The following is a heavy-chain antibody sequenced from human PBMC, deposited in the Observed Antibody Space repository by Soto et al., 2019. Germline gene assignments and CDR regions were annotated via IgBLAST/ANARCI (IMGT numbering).Heavy chain of an antibody. Sequence: GESLKISCKASGYTFTGYYMHWVRQAPGQGLEWMGWINPNSGGTNYAQKFQGWVTMTRDTSISTAYMELSRLRSDDTAVYYCARERPYYYGSGSYSNYMDVWGKGTTVTVSS. J-gene: IGHJ6*03. CDR3: ARERPYYYGSGSYSNYMDV. CDR1: GYTFTGYY. D-gene: IGHD3-10*01. V-gene: IGHV1-2*04. CDR2: INPNSGGT.